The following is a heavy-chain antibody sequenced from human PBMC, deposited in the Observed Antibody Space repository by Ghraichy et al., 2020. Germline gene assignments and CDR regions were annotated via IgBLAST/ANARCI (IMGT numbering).Heavy chain of an antibody. Sequence: SLNISCAASGFSLSRYGIYWVRQAPGKGLDWVAFIRYDESNIFYGDSVKGRFSISRDISKNTVYLQMNNLRPEDTAVYFCARDLYDHYMDVWGKGTTVTVSS. CDR3: ARDLYDHYMDV. J-gene: IGHJ6*03. CDR2: IRYDESNI. V-gene: IGHV3-30*02. CDR1: GFSLSRYG.